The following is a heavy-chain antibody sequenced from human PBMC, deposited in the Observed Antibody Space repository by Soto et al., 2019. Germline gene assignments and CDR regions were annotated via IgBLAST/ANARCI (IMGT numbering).Heavy chain of an antibody. CDR2: IYYSGST. D-gene: IGHD3-22*01. J-gene: IGHJ4*02. CDR1: GGSISSGGYY. Sequence: SETLSLTCTVSGGSISSGGYYWSWIRQHPGKGLEWIGYIYYSGSTYYNPSLKSRVTISVDTSKNQFSLKLSSVTAADTAVYYCARVSYYDSSGYYLYYFDYWGQGTLVTVSS. V-gene: IGHV4-31*03. CDR3: ARVSYYDSSGYYLYYFDY.